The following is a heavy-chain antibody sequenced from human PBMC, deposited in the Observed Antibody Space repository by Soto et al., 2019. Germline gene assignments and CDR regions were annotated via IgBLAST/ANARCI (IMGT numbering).Heavy chain of an antibody. J-gene: IGHJ4*02. CDR2: VSYDGITK. CDR3: TKEGLFWSGSFDS. V-gene: IGHV3-30-3*02. Sequence: WGSLRLCCGASGFTFRSYPMHWCRQAPGKGLEWVAIVSYDGITKYADSVKGRFTISRDNSNNTLFLQMNSLRTEDTAVYYCTKEGLFWSGSFDSWGQGTLVTVSS. D-gene: IGHD3-3*01. CDR1: GFTFRSYP.